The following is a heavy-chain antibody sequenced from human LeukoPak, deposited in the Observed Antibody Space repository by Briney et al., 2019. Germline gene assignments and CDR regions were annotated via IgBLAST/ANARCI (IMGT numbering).Heavy chain of an antibody. CDR2: IYSGGST. J-gene: IGHJ4*02. CDR3: ARATLGN. V-gene: IGHV3-53*01. CDR1: GFTVGSTY. Sequence: GGSLRLSCAASGFTVGSTYISWVRQAPGKGLEWVSVIYSGGSTKYADSVKARFTISRDNSKNTVYLQMNNLRAEDTAVYYCARATLGNWGQGTLVTVSS.